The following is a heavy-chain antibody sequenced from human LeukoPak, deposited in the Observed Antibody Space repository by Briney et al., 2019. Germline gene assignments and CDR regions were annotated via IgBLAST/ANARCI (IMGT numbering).Heavy chain of an antibody. D-gene: IGHD6-13*01. Sequence: ASVKVSCTASGYTFTGYYMHWVRLAPRPGLEWMGWINPNSGGTNYAQQFQGWVTMTRDTSISTAYMELSRLRSDDTAVYYCAREEGSSLAYLDYWGQGTLVTVSS. V-gene: IGHV1-2*04. CDR3: AREEGSSLAYLDY. J-gene: IGHJ4*02. CDR1: GYTFTGYY. CDR2: INPNSGGT.